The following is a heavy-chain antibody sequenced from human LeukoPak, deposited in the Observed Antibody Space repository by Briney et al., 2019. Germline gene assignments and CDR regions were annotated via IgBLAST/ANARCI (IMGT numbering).Heavy chain of an antibody. Sequence: GASVKVSCKASGGTFSSYAISWVRQAPGQGLEWMGGIIPIFGTANYAQKFQGRVTITADESTSTAYMELSSPRSEDTAVYYCARASGGYCSSTSCYDYWGQGTLVTVSS. CDR3: ARASGGYCSSTSCYDY. CDR1: GGTFSSYA. CDR2: IIPIFGTA. J-gene: IGHJ4*02. D-gene: IGHD2-2*01. V-gene: IGHV1-69*13.